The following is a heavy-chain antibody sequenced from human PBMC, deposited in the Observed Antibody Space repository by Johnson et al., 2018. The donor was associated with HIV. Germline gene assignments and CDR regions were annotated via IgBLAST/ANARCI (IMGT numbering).Heavy chain of an antibody. CDR2: ISYDGGTE. V-gene: IGHV3-33*05. Sequence: QVQLVESGGGVVQPGRSLRLSCAASGFTFSSYGMHWVRQAPGKGLEWVAVISYDGGTESYADSVKGRFTISRDNAKNSLYLQMNSLRAEDTAVSYCARGTPYGGNSWDFDIWGQGTMVTVSS. J-gene: IGHJ3*02. CDR1: GFTFSSYG. D-gene: IGHD4-23*01. CDR3: ARGTPYGGNSWDFDI.